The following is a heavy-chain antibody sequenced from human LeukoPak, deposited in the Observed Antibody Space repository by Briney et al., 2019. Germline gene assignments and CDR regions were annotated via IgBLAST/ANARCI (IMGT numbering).Heavy chain of an antibody. D-gene: IGHD5-12*01. CDR3: ARGSGYDAATDY. CDR1: GGSISSYY. CDR2: INYSGST. Sequence: SETLSLTCIVSGGSISSYYWSWIRQPPGKGLEWIGYINYSGSTNYNPSLKSRVTISLDTSKNQFSLRLTSVTAADTAVYYCARGSGYDAATDYWGQGTLVTVSS. J-gene: IGHJ4*02. V-gene: IGHV4-59*08.